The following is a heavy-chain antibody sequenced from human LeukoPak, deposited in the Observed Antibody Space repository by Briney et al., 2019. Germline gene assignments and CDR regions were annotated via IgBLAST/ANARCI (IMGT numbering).Heavy chain of an antibody. CDR2: ISGSGGST. V-gene: IGHV3-23*01. CDR3: AKVKDSSGWYYFDY. Sequence: GRSLRLSCAASGFTFRSYAMNSVRQAPGKGLEWVSGISGSGGSTYYADSVKGRFTISRDNSKNTLYLQMNSLRAEDTAVYYCAKVKDSSGWYYFDYWGQGTLVTVSS. J-gene: IGHJ4*02. D-gene: IGHD6-19*01. CDR1: GFTFRSYA.